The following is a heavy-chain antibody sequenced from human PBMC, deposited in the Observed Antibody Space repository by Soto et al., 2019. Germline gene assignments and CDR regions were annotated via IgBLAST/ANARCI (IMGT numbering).Heavy chain of an antibody. D-gene: IGHD1-26*01. J-gene: IGHJ4*02. CDR3: VVGQYYFDY. V-gene: IGHV3-30*03. Sequence: QVHLVESGGGVVQPGWSLRLSCSASGLPFSSYGMHWVREAPGKGLEWVAVISYDGSNKYYADSVQGRFTISRDNSASTLYLQMNSLRPEDTALYYCVVGQYYFDYRGQGTLVTVSP. CDR2: ISYDGSNK. CDR1: GLPFSSYG.